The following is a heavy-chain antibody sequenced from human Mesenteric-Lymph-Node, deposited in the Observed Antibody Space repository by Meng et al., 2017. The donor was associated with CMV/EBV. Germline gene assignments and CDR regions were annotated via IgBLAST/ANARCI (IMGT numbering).Heavy chain of an antibody. J-gene: IGHJ4*02. CDR2: IYSGGSST. D-gene: IGHD4-11*01. Sequence: GESLKISCAASGFTFSSYAMSWVRQAPGKGLEWVSVIYSGGSSTYYADSVKGRFTISRDNSKNRLYLQMNSLRPEDTAVYYCAKDPGRRDDYSNYFDYWGQGTLVTVSS. CDR1: GFTFSSYA. V-gene: IGHV3-23*03. CDR3: AKDPGRRDDYSNYFDY.